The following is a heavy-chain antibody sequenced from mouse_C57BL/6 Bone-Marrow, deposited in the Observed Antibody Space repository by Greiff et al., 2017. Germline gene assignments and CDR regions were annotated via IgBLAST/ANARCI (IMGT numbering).Heavy chain of an antibody. J-gene: IGHJ1*03. V-gene: IGHV1-9*01. CDR2: ILPGSGST. D-gene: IGHD1-1*01. CDR1: GYTFTGYW. CDR3: ARYYYGSSYLYWYFDV. Sequence: VQLQQSGAELLKPGASVKLSCKATGYTFTGYWIEWVKQRPGHGLEWIGEILPGSGSTNYTEKFKGKATFTADTSSNTAYMQLSSLTTEDSAIYYCARYYYGSSYLYWYFDVWGTGTTVTGSS.